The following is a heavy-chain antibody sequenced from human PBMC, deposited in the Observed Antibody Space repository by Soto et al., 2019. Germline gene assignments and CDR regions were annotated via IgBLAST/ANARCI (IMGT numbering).Heavy chain of an antibody. CDR1: GYSISSGYY. D-gene: IGHD2-15*01. V-gene: IGHV4-38-2*01. CDR3: ARFSIGADY. CDR2: IYHSRST. J-gene: IGHJ4*02. Sequence: SETLSLTCAVSGYSISSGYYWGWIRQPPGKGLEWIGSIYHSRSTYYNPSLKSRVTISVDTSKNQFSLKLSSVTAADTAVYYCARFSIGADYWGQGTLVTVSS.